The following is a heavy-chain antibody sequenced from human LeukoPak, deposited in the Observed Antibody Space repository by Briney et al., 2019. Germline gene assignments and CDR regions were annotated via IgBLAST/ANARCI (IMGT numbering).Heavy chain of an antibody. CDR1: GGSFSGYY. Sequence: SETLSLTCAVYGGSFSGYYWSWIRQPPGKGLEWIGEINHSGSTNYNPSLKSRVTISVDTSKNQFSLKLSSVTAADTAVYYCARGVWGIWSSYYFDYWGQGTLVTVSS. V-gene: IGHV4-34*01. J-gene: IGHJ4*02. CDR2: INHSGST. D-gene: IGHD3-16*01. CDR3: ARGVWGIWSSYYFDY.